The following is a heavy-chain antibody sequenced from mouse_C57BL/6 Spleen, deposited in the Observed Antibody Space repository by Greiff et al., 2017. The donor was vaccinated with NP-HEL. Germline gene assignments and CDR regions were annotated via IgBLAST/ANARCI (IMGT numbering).Heavy chain of an antibody. Sequence: QVQLQQSGAELVKPGASVKLSCKASGYTFTSYWMHWVKQRPGQGLEWIGMIHPNSGSTNYNEKFKSKATLTVDKSSSTAYMQLSSLTSEDSAVYYCARNSNYWYFDVWGTGTTVTVSS. CDR1: GYTFTSYW. CDR3: ARNSNYWYFDV. J-gene: IGHJ1*03. CDR2: IHPNSGST. D-gene: IGHD2-5*01. V-gene: IGHV1-64*01.